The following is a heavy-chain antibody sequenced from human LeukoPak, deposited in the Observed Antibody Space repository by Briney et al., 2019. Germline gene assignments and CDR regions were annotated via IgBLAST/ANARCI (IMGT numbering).Heavy chain of an antibody. V-gene: IGHV1-69*05. CDR1: GGTFSNYA. J-gene: IGHJ5*02. CDR2: IIPIFVTA. Sequence: SVKVSCKSSGGTFSNYAISWVRQAPGQGLEWLGGIIPIFVTAHYAQRLQGRVTITTDESTSTAYMELSSLRSEDTAVYYCARGGGAMVENWFDPWGQGTLVTVSS. D-gene: IGHD5-18*01. CDR3: ARGGGAMVENWFDP.